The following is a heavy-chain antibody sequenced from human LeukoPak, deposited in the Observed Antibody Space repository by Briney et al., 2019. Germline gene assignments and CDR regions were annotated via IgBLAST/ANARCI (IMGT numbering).Heavy chain of an antibody. Sequence: GGSLRLSCAGSGFTFSSYGMHWVRQAPGKGLEWVAVIWYDGSNKYYADSVKGRFTISRDNSKNTLYLQMNSLRAEDTAVYYCARGGGLTYFDYWGQGTLVTVSS. CDR2: IWYDGSNK. CDR3: ARGGGLTYFDY. D-gene: IGHD3-16*01. J-gene: IGHJ4*02. V-gene: IGHV3-33*08. CDR1: GFTFSSYG.